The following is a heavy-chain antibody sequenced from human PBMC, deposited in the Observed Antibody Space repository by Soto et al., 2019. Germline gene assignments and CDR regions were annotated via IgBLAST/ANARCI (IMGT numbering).Heavy chain of an antibody. D-gene: IGHD6-13*01. Sequence: PXGSLRLSCLASGFTFRGYCMSWVRPAPGKGLEWVANINQDGSEKNYVDSVKGRFTISRDNAKDSLSLQMNSLRADDTAVYYCARARGSSWYEDWFDHWGQGTLVTVSS. CDR1: GFTFRGYC. CDR2: INQDGSEK. CDR3: ARARGSSWYEDWFDH. V-gene: IGHV3-7*03. J-gene: IGHJ5*02.